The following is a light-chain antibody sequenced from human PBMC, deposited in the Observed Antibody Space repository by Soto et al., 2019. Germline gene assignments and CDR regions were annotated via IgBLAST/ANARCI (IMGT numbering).Light chain of an antibody. V-gene: IGKV1D-13*01. J-gene: IGKJ4*01. Sequence: IQLTQSPSSLSASVGDRVTITCRAGQDSSSALAWYQQKPGKAPKLLLYDASSLDAGVPSRFRGSGSGTDFTLSITSLRPEDFATYYCQQFNDFPLTFGGGTKVQIK. CDR1: QDSSSA. CDR2: DAS. CDR3: QQFNDFPLT.